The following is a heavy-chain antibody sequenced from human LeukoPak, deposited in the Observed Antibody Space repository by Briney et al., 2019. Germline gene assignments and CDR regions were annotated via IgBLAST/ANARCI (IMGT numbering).Heavy chain of an antibody. Sequence: GGSLRLSCAASGFTFSSYGMHWVRQAPGKGLEWVAFIRYDGGNKYYADSVKGRFTISRDNSKNTLYLQMNSLRAEDTAVYYCARDRYGDSLDYWGQGTLVTVSS. J-gene: IGHJ4*02. CDR2: IRYDGGNK. V-gene: IGHV3-30*02. CDR1: GFTFSSYG. CDR3: ARDRYGDSLDY. D-gene: IGHD4-17*01.